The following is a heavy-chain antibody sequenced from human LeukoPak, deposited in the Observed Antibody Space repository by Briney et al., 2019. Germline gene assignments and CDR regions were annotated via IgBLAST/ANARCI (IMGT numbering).Heavy chain of an antibody. J-gene: IGHJ4*02. Sequence: GASVKVSCKASGGTFSSYTISWVRQAPGQGLEWMGRITPIFGTANYAQKFQGRVTITTDESTSTAYMELSSLRSEDTAVYYCASPIQLGGFDYWGQGTLVTVSS. D-gene: IGHD5-18*01. CDR2: ITPIFGTA. CDR3: ASPIQLGGFDY. CDR1: GGTFSSYT. V-gene: IGHV1-69*05.